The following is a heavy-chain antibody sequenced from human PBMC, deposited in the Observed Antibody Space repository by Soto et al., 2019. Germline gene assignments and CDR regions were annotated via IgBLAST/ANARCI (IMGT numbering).Heavy chain of an antibody. CDR2: IDPSDSYT. CDR1: GYSFTSYW. CDR3: ASGSYYNDPVTRVYYYGMDV. J-gene: IGHJ6*02. D-gene: IGHD3-10*01. V-gene: IGHV5-10-1*01. Sequence: GESLKISCKGSGYSFTSYWISWVRQMPGKGLEWMGRIDPSDSYTNYSPSFQGHVTISADKSISTAYLQWSSLKASDTAMYYCASGSYYNDPVTRVYYYGMDVWGQGTTVTVSS.